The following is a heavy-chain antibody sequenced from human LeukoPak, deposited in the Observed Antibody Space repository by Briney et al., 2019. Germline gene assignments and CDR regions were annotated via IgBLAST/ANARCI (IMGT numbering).Heavy chain of an antibody. D-gene: IGHD6-13*01. V-gene: IGHV3-23*01. J-gene: IGHJ3*02. CDR2: IDSVRNT. CDR3: AKASEKYSSNWLYDAFDI. CDR1: GFTFSTYA. Sequence: GGSLRLSCAASGFTFSTYAMTWVRQAPGKGLEWVPTIDSVRNTHYADSVKGRFTISRDNSKNTLYLQMNSLRAEDTALYYCAKASEKYSSNWLYDAFDIWGQGTMVTVSS.